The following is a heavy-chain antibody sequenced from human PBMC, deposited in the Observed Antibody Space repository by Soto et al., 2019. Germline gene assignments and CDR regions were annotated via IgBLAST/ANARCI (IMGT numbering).Heavy chain of an antibody. D-gene: IGHD6-19*01. CDR3: ARGYSSGWPDFDY. V-gene: IGHV1-8*01. J-gene: IGHJ4*02. CDR2: VNPNSGNT. Sequence: ASGKVSCKASGYTFTSYDINWVRQATGQGLEWMGWVNPNSGNTGYAQKFQGRVTMTRNTSISTAYMELSSLRSEDTAVYYCARGYSSGWPDFDYWGQGTLVTVSS. CDR1: GYTFTSYD.